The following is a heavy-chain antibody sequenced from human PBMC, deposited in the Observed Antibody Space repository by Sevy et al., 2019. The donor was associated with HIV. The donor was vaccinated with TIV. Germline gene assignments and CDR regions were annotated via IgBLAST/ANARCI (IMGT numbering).Heavy chain of an antibody. Sequence: GVSLRLSCAASGFTFSSYAMSWVRQAPGKGLEWVSAISGSGGSTYYADSVKGRFTISRDNSKNTLYLQMNSLRAEDTAVYYCAKASIAVAGTTEYFQHWGQGTLVTVSS. V-gene: IGHV3-23*01. J-gene: IGHJ1*01. CDR3: AKASIAVAGTTEYFQH. D-gene: IGHD6-19*01. CDR1: GFTFSSYA. CDR2: ISGSGGST.